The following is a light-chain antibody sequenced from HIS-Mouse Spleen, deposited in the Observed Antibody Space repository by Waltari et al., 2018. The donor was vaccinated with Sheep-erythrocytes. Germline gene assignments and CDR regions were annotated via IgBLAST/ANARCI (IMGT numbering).Light chain of an antibody. CDR2: QDS. Sequence: SYELTQPPAVSVSPGQNASTPRSGDKWGDKYACCYQQKPGQSPVLVIYQDSKRPSGLPERFSGSNSGNTATLTISGTQAMDEADYYCQAWDSSTVVFGGGTKLTVL. V-gene: IGLV3-1*01. J-gene: IGLJ2*01. CDR3: QAWDSSTVV. CDR1: KWGDKY.